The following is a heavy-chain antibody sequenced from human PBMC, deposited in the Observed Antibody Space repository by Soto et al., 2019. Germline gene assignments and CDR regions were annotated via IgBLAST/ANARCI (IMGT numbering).Heavy chain of an antibody. J-gene: IGHJ6*02. D-gene: IGHD6-19*01. Sequence: GGSLRLSCAASGFTFSSYGMHWVRQAPGKGLEWVAVISYDGSNKYYVDSVKGRFTISRDNSKNTLYLQMNSLRAEDTALYYCAKGADRHRLRIPGIAVAGTGNYYYYGMDVWGQGTTVTVSS. V-gene: IGHV3-30*18. CDR3: AKGADRHRLRIPGIAVAGTGNYYYYGMDV. CDR2: ISYDGSNK. CDR1: GFTFSSYG.